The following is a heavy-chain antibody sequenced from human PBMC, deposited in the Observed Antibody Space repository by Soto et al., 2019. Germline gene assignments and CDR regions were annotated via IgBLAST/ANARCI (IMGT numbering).Heavy chain of an antibody. V-gene: IGHV1-8*01. CDR2: MNPNTGGS. D-gene: IGHD6-13*01. CDR1: GYTFTSND. CDR3: ARGGPAAGYDL. Sequence: GASVKVSCKASGYTFTSNDTNWVRQASGQGLEWMGWMNPNTGGSGYAQDFQGRITMTRDTATSTAYMELTSLRSDDTAVYYCARGGPAAGYDLWGQGTLVTGSS. J-gene: IGHJ4*02.